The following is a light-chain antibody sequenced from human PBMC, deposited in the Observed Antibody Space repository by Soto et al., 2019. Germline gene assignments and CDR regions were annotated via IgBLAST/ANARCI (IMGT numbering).Light chain of an antibody. CDR3: QQYDTSPPMYT. Sequence: EIVLTQSPGTLSLSPGERATLSCRASQSVDSTYLAWYQQKPDQSPRLLIYATSTRAAGIPDRFSGSGYGTDFTLTISRLEPDDVAVYYCQQYDTSPPMYTFGQGTKVEIK. J-gene: IGKJ2*01. CDR2: ATS. CDR1: QSVDSTY. V-gene: IGKV3-20*01.